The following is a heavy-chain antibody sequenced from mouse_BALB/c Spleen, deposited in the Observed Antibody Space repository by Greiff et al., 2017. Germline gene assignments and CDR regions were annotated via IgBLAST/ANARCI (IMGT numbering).Heavy chain of an antibody. D-gene: IGHD1-1*01. CDR1: GFAFSSYD. Sequence: EVQLVESGGGLVKPGGSLKLSCAASGFAFSSYDMSWVRQTPEKRLEWVAYISSGGGSTYYPDTVKGRFTISRDNAKNTLYLQMSSLKSEDTAMYYCARQDTYYGSSPFAYWGQGTLVTVSA. CDR3: ARQDTYYGSSPFAY. J-gene: IGHJ3*01. V-gene: IGHV5-12-1*01. CDR2: ISSGGGST.